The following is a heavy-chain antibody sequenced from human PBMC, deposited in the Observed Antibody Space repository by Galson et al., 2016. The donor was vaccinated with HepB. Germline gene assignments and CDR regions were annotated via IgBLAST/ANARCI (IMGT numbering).Heavy chain of an antibody. V-gene: IGHV3-11*01. Sequence: SLRLSCAASGFIFSDYYMSWVRQAPGKGLEWVSYISSSGDTIYYADSVKGRFTISRDNAKNSLYLQMNRLRAEDTAVYYCARIIYYYYGMDVWGQGTTVTVSS. CDR2: ISSSGDTI. D-gene: IGHD3-10*01. CDR3: ARIIYYYYGMDV. J-gene: IGHJ6*02. CDR1: GFIFSDYY.